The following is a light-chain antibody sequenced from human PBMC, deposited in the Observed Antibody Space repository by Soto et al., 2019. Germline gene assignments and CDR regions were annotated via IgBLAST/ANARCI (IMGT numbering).Light chain of an antibody. CDR2: AAS. V-gene: IGKV1-39*01. CDR1: QSISSY. Sequence: DIQMTQSPSSLSASVGDRVTITCRASQSISSYLNWYQQKPGKAPKLLSYAASSLQSGVPSRFSGSGSGTDFTLTISSLQPEDFETYYCQQSYSTPITFGQGTRLEIK. CDR3: QQSYSTPIT. J-gene: IGKJ5*01.